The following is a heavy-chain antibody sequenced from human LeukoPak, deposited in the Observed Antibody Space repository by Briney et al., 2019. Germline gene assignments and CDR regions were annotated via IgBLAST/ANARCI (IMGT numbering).Heavy chain of an antibody. CDR2: IKSSSTTI. D-gene: IGHD1-26*01. CDR1: GFTFSSYA. CDR3: VYNRLATKKPRDYYYYYYMDV. J-gene: IGHJ6*03. V-gene: IGHV3-48*04. Sequence: GGSLRLSCAASGFTFSSYAMNWVRQAPGKGLEWVSYIKSSSTTIYYADSVKGRFTISRDNAKNSLYLQMNSLRAEDTAVYYCVYNRLATKKPRDYYYYYYMDVWGKGTTVTVSS.